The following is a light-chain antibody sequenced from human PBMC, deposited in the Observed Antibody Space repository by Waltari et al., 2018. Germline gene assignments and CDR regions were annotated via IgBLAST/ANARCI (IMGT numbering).Light chain of an antibody. CDR2: EVS. Sequence: QSALTQPASVSGSPGQSITISCTGTSNDVGFYNYVSLYQQHPGKAPKVILYEVSNRPAGISIRFSGSKSGNTASLTISGLQPEDEADYHCSAYTSTSALVFGTGTKVTVL. J-gene: IGLJ1*01. CDR1: SNDVGFYNY. CDR3: SAYTSTSALV. V-gene: IGLV2-14*01.